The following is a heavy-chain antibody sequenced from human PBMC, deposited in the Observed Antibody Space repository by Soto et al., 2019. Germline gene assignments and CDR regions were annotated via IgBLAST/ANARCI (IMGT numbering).Heavy chain of an antibody. V-gene: IGHV1-2*02. J-gene: IGHJ4*02. Sequence: ASVKVSCKASGYSFIDYYMHWVRQAPGQGFEWMGRISPKSGGTNYAQKFEGRVTMTWDTSLNTAYVELSSLISEDTAVYYCARPPGYISDWYYFDLWGQGTLVTVSS. CDR3: ARPPGYISDWYYFDL. CDR2: ISPKSGGT. CDR1: GYSFIDYY. D-gene: IGHD3-9*01.